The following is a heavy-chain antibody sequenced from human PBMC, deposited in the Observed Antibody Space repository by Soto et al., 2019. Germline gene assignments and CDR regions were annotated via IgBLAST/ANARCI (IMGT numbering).Heavy chain of an antibody. CDR3: ARDNRPLWYCSGGSCSAVQAFDY. CDR2: ISSSSSYI. CDR1: GFTFSSYS. D-gene: IGHD2-15*01. J-gene: IGHJ4*02. Sequence: PGGSLRLSCAASGFTFSSYSMNWVRQAPGKGQEWVSYISSSSSYIYYADSVKGRFTISRDNAKNSLYLQMNSLRAEDTAVYYCARDNRPLWYCSGGSCSAVQAFDYWGQGTLVTVSS. V-gene: IGHV3-21*05.